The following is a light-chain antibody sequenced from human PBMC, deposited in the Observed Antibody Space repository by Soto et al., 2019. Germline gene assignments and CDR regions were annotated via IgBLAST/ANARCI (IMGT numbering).Light chain of an antibody. V-gene: IGLV1-40*01. CDR2: GNS. CDR3: QSYDSSLSGSI. Sequence: QSVLTQPPSVSGAPGQRVTISCTGSSSNIGAGYDVHWYQQLPGTAPKPRIYGNSNRPSGVPDRFSGSKSGTSASLAITGLQAEDEADYYCQSYDSSLSGSIFGGGTKVTVL. CDR1: SSNIGAGYD. J-gene: IGLJ2*01.